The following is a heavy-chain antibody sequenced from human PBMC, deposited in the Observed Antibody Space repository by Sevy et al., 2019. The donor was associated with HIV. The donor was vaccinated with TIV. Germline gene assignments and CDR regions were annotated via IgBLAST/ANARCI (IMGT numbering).Heavy chain of an antibody. CDR1: GFTFNRYL. V-gene: IGHV3-74*01. Sequence: GGSLRLSCAASGFTFNRYLMHWVRQVPGKGLVWVSQIKHDGSSTTYADSMRGRFTISRDNAKNTLYLEMKNLRAEDTAVYYCAREGVDFWSGPVDFYYGMDVWGPGATVTVSS. CDR2: IKHDGSST. CDR3: AREGVDFWSGPVDFYYGMDV. D-gene: IGHD3-3*01. J-gene: IGHJ6*02.